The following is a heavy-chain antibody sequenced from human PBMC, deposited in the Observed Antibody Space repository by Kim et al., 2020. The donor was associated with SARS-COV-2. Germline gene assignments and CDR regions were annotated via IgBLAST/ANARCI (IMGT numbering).Heavy chain of an antibody. CDR1: GYTFTGYD. V-gene: IGHV1-2*02. J-gene: IGHJ5*02. CDR2: INPNSGGT. Sequence: ASVKVSCKASGYTFTGYDMHWVRQAPGQGLEWMGWINPNSGGTNYAKKLQGRVTMTRDTSISTAHMELSRLRSDDTAVYYCARAPEPDYYDSSGYYSGPNWFDPWGQGTLVTVSS. D-gene: IGHD3-22*01. CDR3: ARAPEPDYYDSSGYYSGPNWFDP.